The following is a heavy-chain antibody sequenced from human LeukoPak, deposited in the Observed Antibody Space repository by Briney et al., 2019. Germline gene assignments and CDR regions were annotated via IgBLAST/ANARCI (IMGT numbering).Heavy chain of an antibody. V-gene: IGHV4-59*08. J-gene: IGHJ4*02. CDR1: GGSISSYY. CDR2: IYYSGST. Sequence: KSSETLSLTCTVSGGSISSYYWSWIRQPPGKGLEWIGYIYYSGSTNYNPSLKSRVTISVDTSKNRFSLKLSSVTAADTAVYYCARHASSLWFGDDWGQGTLVTVSS. D-gene: IGHD3-10*01. CDR3: ARHASSLWFGDD.